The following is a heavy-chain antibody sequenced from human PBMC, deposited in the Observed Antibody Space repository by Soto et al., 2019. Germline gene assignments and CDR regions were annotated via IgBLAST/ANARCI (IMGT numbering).Heavy chain of an antibody. CDR1: GGSISSSNW. Sequence: SETLSLTCAVSGGSISSSNWWSWVRQPPGKGLEWIGEIYHSGSTNYNPSLKSRVTISVDKSKNQFSLKLSSVTAADTAVYYCARAPDYYDSSRSPTPPLFDYSGQVTLLTVS. D-gene: IGHD3-22*01. CDR3: ARAPDYYDSSRSPTPPLFDY. CDR2: IYHSGST. V-gene: IGHV4-4*02. J-gene: IGHJ4*02.